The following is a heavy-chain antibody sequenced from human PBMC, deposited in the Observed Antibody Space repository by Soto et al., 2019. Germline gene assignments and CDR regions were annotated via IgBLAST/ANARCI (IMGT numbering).Heavy chain of an antibody. CDR2: IVVGSGNT. CDR1: GFTFTSSA. J-gene: IGHJ6*02. Sequence: SVKVSCKASGFTFTSSAVQWVRQARGQRLEWIGWIVVGSGNTNYAQKFQERVTITRDMSTSTAYMELSSLRSEDTAVYYCAAPAFHKTLTTVTKGGLGRVSYYYYGMDVWGQGTTVTVSS. V-gene: IGHV1-58*01. D-gene: IGHD4-17*01. CDR3: AAPAFHKTLTTVTKGGLGRVSYYYYGMDV.